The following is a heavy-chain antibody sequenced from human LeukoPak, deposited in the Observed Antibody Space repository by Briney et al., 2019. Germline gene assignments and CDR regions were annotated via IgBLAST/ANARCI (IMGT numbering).Heavy chain of an antibody. D-gene: IGHD5-18*01. CDR3: ARDGGSRGYTYGQGAFDI. V-gene: IGHV3-53*01. Sequence: GGSLRLSCAASGFSVSSNYMNWVRQAPGRGLEWVSLMYSGNKTSYADSVKGRFTISRDNFKNTFYLQMNSLRAEDTAVYYCARDGGSRGYTYGQGAFDIWGQGTMVTVSS. CDR2: MYSGNKT. CDR1: GFSVSSNY. J-gene: IGHJ3*02.